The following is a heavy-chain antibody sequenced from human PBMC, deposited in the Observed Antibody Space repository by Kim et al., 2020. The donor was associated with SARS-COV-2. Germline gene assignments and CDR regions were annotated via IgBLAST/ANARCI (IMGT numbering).Heavy chain of an antibody. CDR3: ARGDILTGYRFDY. Sequence: YNPSLKSRVTISVDTSKNQFSLKLSSVTAADTAVYYCARGDILTGYRFDYWGQGTLVTVSS. J-gene: IGHJ4*02. V-gene: IGHV4-31*02. D-gene: IGHD3-9*01.